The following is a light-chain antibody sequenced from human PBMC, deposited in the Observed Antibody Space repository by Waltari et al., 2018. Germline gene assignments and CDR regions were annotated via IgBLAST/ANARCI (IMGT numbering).Light chain of an antibody. J-gene: IGLJ2*01. CDR2: DQN. Sequence: SSELTQDPAVSVALGPTVWLTCQGNSLRSYSASWYQQRPGQAPRLCMFDQNNRPSGVPDRFSGSNSDNTASLTITGAQAEDEASYYCHSRDASGVGGSFGGGTKLTVL. V-gene: IGLV3-19*01. CDR1: SLRSYS. CDR3: HSRDASGVGGS.